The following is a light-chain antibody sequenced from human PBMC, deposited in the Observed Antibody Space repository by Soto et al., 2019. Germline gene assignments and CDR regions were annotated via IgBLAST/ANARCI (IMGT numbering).Light chain of an antibody. CDR3: CSYTTTRTYV. V-gene: IGLV2-14*03. CDR2: GVS. Sequence: QSALAQPASVSGSPGRSIAISCNGSSSDVGAYNFVSWYQHHPGKVPKLLIHGVSVRPSGISDRFSGSKSGNTASLTISGLQADDEADYYCCSYTTTRTYVFGSGTKVTVL. J-gene: IGLJ1*01. CDR1: SSDVGAYNF.